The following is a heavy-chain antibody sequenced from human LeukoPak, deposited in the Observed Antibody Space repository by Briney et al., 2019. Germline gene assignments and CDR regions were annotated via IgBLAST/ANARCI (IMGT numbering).Heavy chain of an antibody. Sequence: ASVKVSCTASGYTFTSYAMNWVRQAPGQGLEWMGWISTNTGSPTYAQGFTGRFVFSLDTSVSTAYLQIRSLKAEDTAVYYCARRAHGGYMDVWGKGTTVTVSS. D-gene: IGHD1-26*01. CDR2: ISTNTGSP. CDR3: ARRAHGGYMDV. V-gene: IGHV7-4-1*01. CDR1: GYTFTSYA. J-gene: IGHJ6*03.